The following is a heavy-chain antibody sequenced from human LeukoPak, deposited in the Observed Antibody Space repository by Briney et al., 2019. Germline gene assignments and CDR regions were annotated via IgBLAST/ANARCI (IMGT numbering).Heavy chain of an antibody. Sequence: GGSLRLSCAASGFTFSDYYMSWIRQAPGKGLEWVSYISSSGSTIYYADSVKGRFTISRDNAKNSLYLQMNSLRAEDTAVYYCARAMYYYDSSGYYYPYYYHYMDVWGKGTTVTVSS. CDR3: ARAMYYYDSSGYYYPYYYHYMDV. CDR1: GFTFSDYY. D-gene: IGHD3-22*01. V-gene: IGHV3-11*04. CDR2: ISSSGSTI. J-gene: IGHJ6*03.